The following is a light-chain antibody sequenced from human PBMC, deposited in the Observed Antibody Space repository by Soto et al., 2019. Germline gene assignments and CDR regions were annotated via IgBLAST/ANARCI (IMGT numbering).Light chain of an antibody. CDR2: DAS. V-gene: IGKV1-5*01. J-gene: IGKJ1*01. CDR3: QQYNGYSPWT. CDR1: QSIDRC. Sequence: DIPMTQSPSTLSASVGDRVTITCRASQSIDRCLAWYQQKPGKAPKVLIWDASSLQRGVPSRFSGSGSGTEFTLPISSLQPDDFATYYCQQYNGYSPWTFGPGTRVEIK.